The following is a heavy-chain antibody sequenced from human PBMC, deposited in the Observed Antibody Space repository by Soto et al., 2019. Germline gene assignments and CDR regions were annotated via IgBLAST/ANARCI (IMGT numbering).Heavy chain of an antibody. Sequence: PGGSLRLYCAASGFTFSSYSMNWVRQAPGKGLEWVSSISSSSSYIYYADSVKGRFTISRDNAKNSLYLQMNSLRAEDTAVYYCARSSYYDFWSDDYWDAFDIWRQVTMVTVSS. V-gene: IGHV3-21*01. D-gene: IGHD3-3*01. CDR2: ISSSSSYI. CDR1: GFTFSSYS. J-gene: IGHJ3*02. CDR3: ARSSYYDFWSDDYWDAFDI.